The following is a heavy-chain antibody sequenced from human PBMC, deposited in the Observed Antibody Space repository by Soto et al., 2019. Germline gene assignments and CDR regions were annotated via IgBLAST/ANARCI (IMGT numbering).Heavy chain of an antibody. CDR2: INPSGGST. J-gene: IGHJ4*02. CDR3: ARSIAAAVDFDY. V-gene: IGHV1-18*01. Sequence: ASVKVSCKASGYMFTNYGINWVRQAPGQGLEWMGIINPSGGSTSYAQKLQGRVTMTTDTSTSTAYMELRSLRSDDTAVYYCARSIAAAVDFDYWGQGTLVTVSS. D-gene: IGHD6-13*01. CDR1: GYMFTNYG.